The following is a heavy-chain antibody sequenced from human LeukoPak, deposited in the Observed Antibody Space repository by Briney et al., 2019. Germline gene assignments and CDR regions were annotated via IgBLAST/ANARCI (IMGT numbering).Heavy chain of an antibody. J-gene: IGHJ4*02. V-gene: IGHV1-8*01. CDR3: TRETPSRYFDY. Sequence: ASVKVSCKASGYTLTSYDINWVRQAAGQGLEWMGWMNPNSGRTGYSQKFQGRITITRNTSISTAYMELSSLRSEDTAVHYCTRETPSRYFDYWGQGTLVTVSS. D-gene: IGHD4-23*01. CDR1: GYTLTSYD. CDR2: MNPNSGRT.